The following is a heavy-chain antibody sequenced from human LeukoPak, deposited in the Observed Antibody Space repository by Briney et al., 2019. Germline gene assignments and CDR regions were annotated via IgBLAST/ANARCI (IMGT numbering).Heavy chain of an antibody. CDR2: IQNDGNDN. Sequence: GGSLRLSCAASGLIFSTYGMHWVRQAPGKGLEWGAFIQNDGNDNYYADSVKGRFTVSRDNSKNTLDLQMNGLRAEDTAVYYCARAVTWIDPWGQGTLVTVPS. V-gene: IGHV3-30*19. J-gene: IGHJ5*02. CDR3: ARAVTWIDP. CDR1: GLIFSTYG.